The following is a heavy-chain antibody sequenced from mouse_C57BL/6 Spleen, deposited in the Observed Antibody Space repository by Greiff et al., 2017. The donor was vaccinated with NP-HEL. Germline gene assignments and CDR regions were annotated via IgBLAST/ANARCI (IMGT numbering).Heavy chain of an antibody. CDR2: IFPGSGST. CDR1: GYTFTSYW. J-gene: IGHJ3*01. D-gene: IGHD1-1*01. CDR3: ARGDYYGSSYEFAY. V-gene: IGHV1-55*01. Sequence: QVQLQQPGAELVKPGASVKMSCKASGYTFTSYWITWVKQRPGQGLGGIGVIFPGSGSTNYNEKFKSKATLTVDTSSSTAYMQLSSLTSEDSAVYYCARGDYYGSSYEFAYWGQGTLVTVSA.